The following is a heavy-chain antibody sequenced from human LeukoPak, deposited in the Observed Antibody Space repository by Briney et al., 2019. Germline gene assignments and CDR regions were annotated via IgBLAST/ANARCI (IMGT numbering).Heavy chain of an antibody. CDR1: GGSISSSSYN. D-gene: IGHD1-26*01. CDR2: IYYSGST. J-gene: IGHJ4*02. CDR3: AREGGYRAYFDY. V-gene: IGHV4-39*01. Sequence: PSETLSLTCTVSGGSISSSSYNWDWIRQPPGRGLEWIGTIYYSGSTYYNPSLKSRVTISVDTSKNRFSLKLNSVTAADTAVYYCAREGGYRAYFDYWGQGTLVTVSS.